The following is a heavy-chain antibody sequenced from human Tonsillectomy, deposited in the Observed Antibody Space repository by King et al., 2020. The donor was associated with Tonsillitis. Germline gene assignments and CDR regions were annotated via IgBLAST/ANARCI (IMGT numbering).Heavy chain of an antibody. J-gene: IGHJ4*02. CDR2: ISGSGGST. V-gene: IGHV3-23*04. CDR3: ANLHSGQDIVVVVAAHLI. Sequence: VQLVESGGGLVQPGGSLRLSCAASGFTFSSYAMSWVRQAPGKGLEWVSAISGSGGSTYYADSVKGRFTISRDNSKNTLYLQMNSLRAEDTAVYYCANLHSGQDIVVVVAAHLIWGQGTVVTVSA. D-gene: IGHD2-15*01. CDR1: GFTFSSYA.